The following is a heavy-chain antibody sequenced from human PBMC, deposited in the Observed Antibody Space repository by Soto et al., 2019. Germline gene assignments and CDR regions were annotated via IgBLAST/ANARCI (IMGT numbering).Heavy chain of an antibody. Sequence: SLRRSWAASGFPFRSYSMNWVRQAPGKGLEWDSSISSSSSYIYYADSVKGRFTISRDNAKNSLYLQMNSLRAEDTAVYYCARLSAAQQHLPKYNWFDPWGQGTLVTVSS. J-gene: IGHJ5*02. CDR1: GFPFRSYS. V-gene: IGHV3-21*01. CDR3: ARLSAAQQHLPKYNWFDP. CDR2: ISSSSSYI. D-gene: IGHD6-13*01.